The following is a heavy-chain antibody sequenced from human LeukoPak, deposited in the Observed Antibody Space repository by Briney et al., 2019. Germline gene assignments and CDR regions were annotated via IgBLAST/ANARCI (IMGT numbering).Heavy chain of an antibody. CDR2: IYYSGST. CDR1: GGSISSYY. V-gene: IGHV4-59*08. Sequence: SETLSLTCTVSGGSISSYYWSWIRQPPGKGLEWIGCIYYSGSTNYNPSLKSRVTISVDTSKNQFSLKLSSVTAADTAVYYCARTYYYDSSGYYYWGQGTLVTVSS. CDR3: ARTYYYDSSGYYY. D-gene: IGHD3-22*01. J-gene: IGHJ4*02.